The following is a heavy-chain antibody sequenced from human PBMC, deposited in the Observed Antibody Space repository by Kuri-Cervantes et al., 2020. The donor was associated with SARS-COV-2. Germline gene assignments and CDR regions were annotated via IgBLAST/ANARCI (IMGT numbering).Heavy chain of an antibody. V-gene: IGHV3-30-3*01. CDR1: GGSISSSS. J-gene: IGHJ4*02. CDR2: ISYDGSNK. CDR3: ARDWSGTYFGTFDC. Sequence: LSLTCTVSGGSISSSSYYWGWIRQPPGKGLEWVAVISYDGSNKYYADSVKGRFTISRDNSKNTLYLQMNSLRAEDTAVYYCARDWSGTYFGTFDCWGQGTLVTVSS. D-gene: IGHD1-26*01.